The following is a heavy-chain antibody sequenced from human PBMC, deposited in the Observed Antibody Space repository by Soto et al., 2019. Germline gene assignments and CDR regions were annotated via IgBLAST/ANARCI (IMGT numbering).Heavy chain of an antibody. J-gene: IGHJ4*02. V-gene: IGHV3-30-3*01. D-gene: IGHD2-21*02. CDR1: GFTFSSYA. CDR3: ASVVVTASDDY. CDR2: ISYDGSNK. Sequence: QVQLVESGGGVVQPGRSLRLSCAASGFTFSSYAMHWVRQAPGKGLEWVAVISYDGSNKYYADSVKGRFTISRDNSKNTLYLQMNSLRAEDTAVYHCASVVVTASDDYWGQGTLVTVSS.